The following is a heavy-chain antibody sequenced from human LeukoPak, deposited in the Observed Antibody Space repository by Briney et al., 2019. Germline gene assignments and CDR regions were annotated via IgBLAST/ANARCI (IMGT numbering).Heavy chain of an antibody. CDR2: ISGSGNSA. Sequence: GGSQRLSCAASGITNNSHSMTWVRQAPGKGLEWLSSISGSGNSAYYADSVKGRFTISRDKSKSTLSLQMNSLRVEDTAVYYCAKGAYVGGSSGYYPIWGQGTMVTVSS. CDR3: AKGAYVGGSSGYYPI. J-gene: IGHJ3*01. V-gene: IGHV3-23*01. D-gene: IGHD3-22*01. CDR1: GITNNSHS.